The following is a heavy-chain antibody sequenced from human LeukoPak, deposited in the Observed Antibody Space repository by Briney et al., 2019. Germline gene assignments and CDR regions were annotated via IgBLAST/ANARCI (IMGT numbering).Heavy chain of an antibody. CDR3: ARDRLELPLYYYMGV. J-gene: IGHJ6*03. V-gene: IGHV4-4*07. Sequence: PSETLSLTCTVSGGSTSSYYWSWIRQPAGKGLEWIGRIYTSGSTNYNPSLKSRITMSVDASKNQFSLKLSSVTAADTAVYYCARDRLELPLYYYMGVWGKGTTVTVSS. D-gene: IGHD1-7*01. CDR2: IYTSGST. CDR1: GGSTSSYY.